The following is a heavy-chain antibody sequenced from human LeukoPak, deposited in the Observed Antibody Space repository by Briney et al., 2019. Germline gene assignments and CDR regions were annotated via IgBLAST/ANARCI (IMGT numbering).Heavy chain of an antibody. CDR1: GGSFSGYY. CDR2: INHSGST. D-gene: IGHD6-19*01. Sequence: SETLSLTCAVYGGSFSGYYWSWIRQPPGKGLEWIGEINHSGSTNYNPSLKSRVTISVDTSKNQFSLKLSSVTAADTAVYYCARGQDSSGWSIYYYYYMDVWGKGTRSPSP. V-gene: IGHV4-34*01. CDR3: ARGQDSSGWSIYYYYYMDV. J-gene: IGHJ6*03.